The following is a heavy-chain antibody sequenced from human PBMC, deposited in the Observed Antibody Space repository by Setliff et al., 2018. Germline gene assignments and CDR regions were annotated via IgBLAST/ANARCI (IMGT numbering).Heavy chain of an antibody. CDR2: IHASGSP. CDR1: GGSITSGSFY. CDR3: ARERYFDWFFED. D-gene: IGHD3-9*01. V-gene: IGHV4-61*02. J-gene: IGHJ4*01. Sequence: SETLSLTCTISGGSITSGSFYWSWIRQPAGKKLEWIGRIHASGSPDYNPSLRSRVTISRDTSTNQFSLKLSSVTAADAAVYYCARERYFDWFFEDWGHGTLVTVSS.